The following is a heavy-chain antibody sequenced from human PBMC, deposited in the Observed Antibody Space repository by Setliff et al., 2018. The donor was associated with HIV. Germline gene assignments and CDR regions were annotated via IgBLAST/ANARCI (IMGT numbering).Heavy chain of an antibody. CDR2: INPAGNPT. V-gene: IGHV1-46*02. CDR3: ARDHCSSSGCYEYSYYGMDV. D-gene: IGHD2-2*01. Sequence: ASVKVSCKASRSTFNSHTINWVRQAPGQGLEWMGIINPAGNPTSYAQKFQGRLTMTRDTSISTAYMEVSRLRSDDTAVYYCARDHCSSSGCYEYSYYGMDVWGQGTTVTVSS. CDR1: RSTFNSHT. J-gene: IGHJ6*02.